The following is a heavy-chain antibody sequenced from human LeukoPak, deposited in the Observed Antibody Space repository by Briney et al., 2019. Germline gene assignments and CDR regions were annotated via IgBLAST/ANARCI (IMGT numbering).Heavy chain of an antibody. CDR1: GFTFSSYS. CDR2: ISYDGSNK. Sequence: GGSLRLSCAASGFTFSSYSMHWVRQAPGKGLEWVAVISYDGSNKYYADSVKGRFTISRDNSKNTLYLQMNSLRAEDTAVYYCAKDLEPQLVGAADYWGQGTLVTVSS. CDR3: AKDLEPQLVGAADY. D-gene: IGHD1-26*01. V-gene: IGHV3-30*18. J-gene: IGHJ4*02.